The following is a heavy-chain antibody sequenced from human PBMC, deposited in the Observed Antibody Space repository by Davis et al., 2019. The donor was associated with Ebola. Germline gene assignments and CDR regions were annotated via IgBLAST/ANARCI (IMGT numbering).Heavy chain of an antibody. CDR2: IKSKTDGGTT. J-gene: IGHJ6*02. D-gene: IGHD1-20*01. V-gene: IGHV3-15*01. CDR3: ARDRGNWNYYYYGMDV. CDR1: GFTFSNAW. Sequence: PGGSLRLSCAASGFTFSNAWMSWVRQAPGKGLEWVGRIKSKTDGGTTDYAAPVKGRFTISRDDSKNTMYLQMNSLRAEDTAVYYCARDRGNWNYYYYGMDVWGQGTTVTVSS.